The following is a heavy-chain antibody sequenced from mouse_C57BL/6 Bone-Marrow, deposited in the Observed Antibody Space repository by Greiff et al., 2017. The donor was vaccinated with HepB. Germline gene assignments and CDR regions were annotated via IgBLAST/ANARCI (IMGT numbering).Heavy chain of an antibody. J-gene: IGHJ2*01. CDR1: GFTFSDYG. D-gene: IGHD2-1*01. Sequence: EVMLMESGGGLVKPGGSLKLSCAASGFTFSDYGMHWVRQAPEKGLEWVAYISSGSSTIYYADTVKGRFTISRDNAKNTLFLQMTSLRSEDTAMYYCARLLYFDYWGQGTTLTVSS. CDR3: ARLLYFDY. V-gene: IGHV5-17*01. CDR2: ISSGSSTI.